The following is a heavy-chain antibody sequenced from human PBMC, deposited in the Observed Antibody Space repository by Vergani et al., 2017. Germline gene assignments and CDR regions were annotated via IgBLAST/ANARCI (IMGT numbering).Heavy chain of an antibody. J-gene: IGHJ6*03. V-gene: IGHV1-3*01. CDR1: GYTFTLSA. CDR3: ARGRGVVVVAAPPYFYMDG. D-gene: IGHD2-15*01. Sequence: QVHLVQSGAEVKKPGASVKVSCKASGYTFTLSAMHWVPQAPGQSLEWMGWINAGNGNTKYSQQFQGRVTITRDTSASTAYMELSSLRSEDTAVDYCARGRGVVVVAAPPYFYMDGWGKGTTVTVSS. CDR2: INAGNGNT.